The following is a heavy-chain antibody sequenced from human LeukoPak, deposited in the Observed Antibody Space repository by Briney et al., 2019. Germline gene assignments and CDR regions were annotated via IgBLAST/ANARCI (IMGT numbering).Heavy chain of an antibody. CDR3: AKDYGPLSSY. J-gene: IGHJ4*02. Sequence: GGSLRLSCGASEFTFSYCNLNWVRQAPGKGLEWVSSITSTGSYTFYADSVKGRFTISRDNAKNSLYLQMNSLRAEDTALYYCAKDYGPLSSYWGQGTLVTVSS. CDR2: ITSTGSYT. CDR1: EFTFSYCN. D-gene: IGHD4-17*01. V-gene: IGHV3-21*04.